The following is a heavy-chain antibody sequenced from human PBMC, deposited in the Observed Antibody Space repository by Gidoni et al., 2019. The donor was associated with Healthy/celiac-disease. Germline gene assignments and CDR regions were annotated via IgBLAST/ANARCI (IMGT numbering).Heavy chain of an antibody. CDR2: ISGSGGST. V-gene: IGHV3-23*01. CDR1: GFTLSSYA. Sequence: EVQLLESGGGLVKPGGSLRLSCAASGFTLSSYAMSWVRQAPGKGLEWGSAISGSGGSTYYADSVKGRFTISRDNSKNTLYLQMNSLRAEDTAVYYCAKDISGGAGTNLNYWGQGTLVTVSS. J-gene: IGHJ4*02. CDR3: AKDISGGAGTNLNY. D-gene: IGHD6-19*01.